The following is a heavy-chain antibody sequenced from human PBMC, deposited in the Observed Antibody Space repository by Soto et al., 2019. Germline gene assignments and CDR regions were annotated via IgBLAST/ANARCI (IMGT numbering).Heavy chain of an antibody. V-gene: IGHV1-18*04. D-gene: IGHD2-2*02. CDR2: LSAYNDNT. J-gene: IGHJ3*01. Sequence: QVQLVQSGAEVKKPGALVKVSCKASGYTFTSYGISWVRQAPGHGLEWMGWLSAYNDNTNYAQKLQGRVTMTIDTSTTPAYMEPRSLRCADTAMYYCARRDCSSTSCYRSHAFDFWGQGTMVTVSS. CDR3: ARRDCSSTSCYRSHAFDF. CDR1: GYTFTSYG.